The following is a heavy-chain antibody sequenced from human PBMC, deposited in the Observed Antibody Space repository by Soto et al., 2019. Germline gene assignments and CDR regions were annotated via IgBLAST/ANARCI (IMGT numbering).Heavy chain of an antibody. CDR1: GYTFTSYG. CDR3: ATDQYYYGSGSYYNYPPFAY. J-gene: IGHJ4*02. D-gene: IGHD3-10*01. V-gene: IGHV1-18*01. Sequence: QVQLVQSGAEVKKPGASVKVSCKASGYTFTSYGISWVRQAPGQGLEWMGWISAYNGNTNYAQKLQGRVTMTTDTATSTAYMEVRSLRSDDTAVYYSATDQYYYGSGSYYNYPPFAYWGQGTLVTVSS. CDR2: ISAYNGNT.